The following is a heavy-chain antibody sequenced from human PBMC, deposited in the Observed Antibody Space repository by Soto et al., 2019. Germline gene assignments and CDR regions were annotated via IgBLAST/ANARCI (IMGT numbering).Heavy chain of an antibody. CDR1: GGSFSGYY. J-gene: IGHJ6*02. CDR3: AREGAMVRGVLYYYYYYGMDV. CDR2: INHSGST. V-gene: IGHV4-34*01. D-gene: IGHD3-10*01. Sequence: LSLTCAVYGGSFSGYYWSWIRQPPGKGLEWIGEINHSGSTNYNPSLKSRVTISVDTSKNQFSLKLSSVTAADTAVYYCAREGAMVRGVLYYYYYYGMDVWGQGTTVTVSS.